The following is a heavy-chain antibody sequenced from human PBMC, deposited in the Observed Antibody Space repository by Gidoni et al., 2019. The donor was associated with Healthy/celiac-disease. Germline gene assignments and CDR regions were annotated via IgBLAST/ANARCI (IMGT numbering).Heavy chain of an antibody. J-gene: IGHJ4*02. CDR2: ISSSSSYI. Sequence: GKGLEWVSSISSSSSYIYYADSVKGRFTLSRDNAKNSLYLQMNSLRAEDTAVYYCARDRPFDYWGQGTLVTVSS. CDR3: ARDRPFDY. V-gene: IGHV3-21*01.